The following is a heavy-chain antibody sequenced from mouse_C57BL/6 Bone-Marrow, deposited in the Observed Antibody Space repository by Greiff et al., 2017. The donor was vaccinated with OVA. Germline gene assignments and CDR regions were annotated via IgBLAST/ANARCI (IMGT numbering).Heavy chain of an antibody. J-gene: IGHJ2*01. V-gene: IGHV5-4*01. CDR2: ISDGGSYT. CDR1: GFTFSSYA. CDR3: TRDHYYGSSFDD. Sequence: EVQLVESGGGLVKPGGSLKLSCAASGFTFSSYAMSWVRQTPEKRLEWVATISDGGSYTYYPDNVTGRFPITRDNAKNHLYLQMSHLKYEDTAKYYCTRDHYYGSSFDDWGQGTTLTVSS. D-gene: IGHD1-1*01.